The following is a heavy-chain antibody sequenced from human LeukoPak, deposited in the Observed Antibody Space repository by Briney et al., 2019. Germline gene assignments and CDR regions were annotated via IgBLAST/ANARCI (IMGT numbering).Heavy chain of an antibody. CDR3: ARGWVPSDITLK. V-gene: IGHV3-74*01. D-gene: IGHD3-22*01. CDR1: GFTFSSYW. CDR2: INSDGSDT. Sequence: QPGGSLRLSCAASGFTFSSYWMHWVRQAPGKGLVWVARINSDGSDTNYAASVKGRFTISRDNARNTVHLQMSCLSAEDTAVYYCARGWVPSDITLKWGQGTMVTVSS. J-gene: IGHJ3*01.